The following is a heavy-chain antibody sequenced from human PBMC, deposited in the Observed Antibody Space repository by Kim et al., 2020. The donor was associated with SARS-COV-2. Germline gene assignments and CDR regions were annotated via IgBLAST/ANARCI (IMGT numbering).Heavy chain of an antibody. CDR1: GGSISSSSYY. D-gene: IGHD2-15*01. Sequence: SDTLSLTCTVSGGSISSSSYYWGWIRQPPGKGLEWIGSIYYSGSTYYNPSLKSRVTISVDTSKNQFSLKLSSVTAADTAVYYCARPLVVVAATLPGGWFDPWGQGTLVTVSS. J-gene: IGHJ5*02. CDR3: ARPLVVVAATLPGGWFDP. CDR2: IYYSGST. V-gene: IGHV4-39*01.